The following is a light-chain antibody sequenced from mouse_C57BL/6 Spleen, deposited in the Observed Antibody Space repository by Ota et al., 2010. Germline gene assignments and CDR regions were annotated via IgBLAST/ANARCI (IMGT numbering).Light chain of an antibody. V-gene: IGKV4-60*01. Sequence: EIVLTQSPALMAASPGEKVTITCSVSSSISSSYLHWYQQKSGISPKPGFXAHPTWLLESLLASVAVDLGTSYSLTISSMEAEDAATYYCQQWSSSPXTFGAGTKLELK. J-gene: IGKJ5*01. CDR2: AHP. CDR3: QQWSSSPXT. CDR1: SSISSSY.